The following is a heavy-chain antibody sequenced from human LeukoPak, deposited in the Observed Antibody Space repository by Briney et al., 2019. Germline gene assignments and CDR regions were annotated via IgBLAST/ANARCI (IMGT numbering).Heavy chain of an antibody. V-gene: IGHV3-30*18. Sequence: PGGSLRLSCAASGFTFSSYGMHWVRQAPGKGLEWVAGISYDGSNKYYADSVKGRFTISRDNSKNTLYLQMNSLRAEDTAVYYCAKLAYCGGDCYSGDGYWGQGTLVTVSS. D-gene: IGHD2-21*02. CDR1: GFTFSSYG. CDR2: ISYDGSNK. J-gene: IGHJ4*02. CDR3: AKLAYCGGDCYSGDGY.